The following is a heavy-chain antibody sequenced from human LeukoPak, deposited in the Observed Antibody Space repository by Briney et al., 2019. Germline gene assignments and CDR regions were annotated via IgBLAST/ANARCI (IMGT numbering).Heavy chain of an antibody. CDR2: IYPNSGGT. J-gene: IGHJ6*03. V-gene: IGHV1-2*02. CDR3: ARTGTERHYYYYMDV. CDR1: GYTFTGYY. Sequence: ASVKVSCKASGYTFTGYYMHWVRQAPGQGLEWMGWIYPNSGGTNYAQKFQGRVTMTRDTSISTAYMELSRLRSDDTAVYYCARTGTERHYYYYMDVWGKGTTVTVSS. D-gene: IGHD1-1*01.